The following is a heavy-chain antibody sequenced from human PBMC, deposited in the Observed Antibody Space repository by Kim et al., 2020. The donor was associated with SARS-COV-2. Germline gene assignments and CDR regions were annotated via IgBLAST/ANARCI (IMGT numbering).Heavy chain of an antibody. J-gene: IGHJ4*02. CDR2: IRSKANSYAT. V-gene: IGHV3-73*01. CDR3: TRHGTGKGAFDY. D-gene: IGHD3-9*01. CDR1: GFTFSGSA. Sequence: GGSLRLSCAASGFTFSGSAMHWVRQASGKGLEWVGRIRSKANSYATAYAASVKGRFTISRDDSKNTAYLQMNSLKTEDTAVYYCTRHGTGKGAFDYWGQGTLVTVSS.